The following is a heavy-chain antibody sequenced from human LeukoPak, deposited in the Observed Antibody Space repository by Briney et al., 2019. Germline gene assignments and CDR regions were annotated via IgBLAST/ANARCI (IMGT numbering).Heavy chain of an antibody. D-gene: IGHD1-14*01. CDR3: ARDPDGGWFDP. V-gene: IGHV3-21*01. Sequence: GGSLRLSCATSGFSFSTQEMTWVRQAPGKGLEWVSSISSSSSYIYYADSVKGRFTISRDNAKNSLYLQMNSLRAEDTAVYYCARDPDGGWFDPWGQGTLVTASS. J-gene: IGHJ5*02. CDR1: GFSFSTQE. CDR2: ISSSSSYI.